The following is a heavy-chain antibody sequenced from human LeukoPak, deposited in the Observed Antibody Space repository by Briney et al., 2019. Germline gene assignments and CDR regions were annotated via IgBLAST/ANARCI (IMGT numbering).Heavy chain of an antibody. D-gene: IGHD3-22*01. CDR2: IYCSGST. V-gene: IGHV4-30-4*01. CDR1: GGSISSGDYY. Sequence: SETLSLTCTVSGGSISSGDYYWSWIRQPPGKGLEWIGYIYCSGSTYYNPSLKSRVAISVDTSKNQFSLRLSSVTAADTAVYYCARDIYYDSSGRAFDIWGQGTMVTVSS. J-gene: IGHJ3*02. CDR3: ARDIYYDSSGRAFDI.